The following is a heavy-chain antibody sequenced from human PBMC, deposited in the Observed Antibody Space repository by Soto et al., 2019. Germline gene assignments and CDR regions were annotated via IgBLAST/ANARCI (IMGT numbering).Heavy chain of an antibody. CDR2: IYWNDDQ. CDR1: DFSLTTRGVG. V-gene: IGHV2-5*01. J-gene: IGHJ4*02. D-gene: IGHD3-10*01. CDR3: THRSPAYGHDF. Sequence: SGPTLVNPTQTLTLTCNFSDFSLTTRGVGVVWIRQPPGKALEWVALIYWNDDQRYNPSLKSRLTVTKDTSKNHVVLTMPNVDPLDTATYYCTHRSPAYGHDFWGPGTLVTVSS.